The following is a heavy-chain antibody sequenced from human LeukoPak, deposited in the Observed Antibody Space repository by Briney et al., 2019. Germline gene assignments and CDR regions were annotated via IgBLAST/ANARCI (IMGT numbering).Heavy chain of an antibody. CDR2: IRHDGSNE. CDR1: GFTFSSYG. CDR3: AKEVHPYDSGTYYFDY. Sequence: GGSLRLSCVGSGFTFSSYGMHWVRQAAGKGLVWVAFIRHDGSNEYYADSVKGRFTVSRDNSKNTLFLQMNSLRVEEMAVYYCAKEVHPYDSGTYYFDYWGRGTLVTVSS. J-gene: IGHJ4*02. V-gene: IGHV3-30*02. D-gene: IGHD3-10*01.